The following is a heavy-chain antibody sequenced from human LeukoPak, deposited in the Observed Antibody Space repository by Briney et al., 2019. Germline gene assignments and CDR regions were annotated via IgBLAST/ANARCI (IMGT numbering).Heavy chain of an antibody. J-gene: IGHJ6*03. Sequence: GGSLRLSCAASGFTVSSNYMSWVRQAPGKGLEWVSVIYSGGSTYYSDSVKGRFTISRDNAKNSLYLQMNSLRAEDTAVYYCARDERSSYGLYYYYYYMDVWGKGTTVTISS. V-gene: IGHV3-66*01. CDR3: ARDERSSYGLYYYYYYMDV. CDR2: IYSGGST. D-gene: IGHD5-18*01. CDR1: GFTVSSNY.